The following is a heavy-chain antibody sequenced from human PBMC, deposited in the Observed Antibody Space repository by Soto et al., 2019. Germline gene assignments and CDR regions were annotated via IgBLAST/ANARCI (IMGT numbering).Heavy chain of an antibody. D-gene: IGHD3-10*01. CDR1: GGSISSYY. CDR3: ARLLWFGELRYFDY. Sequence: QVQLQESGPGLVKPSETLSLTCTVSGGSISSYYWSWIRQPPGKGLEWIGYIYYSGSTNYNPSLKSRVTISVDTSKNQFSLKLSSVTAADTAVYYCARLLWFGELRYFDYWGQGTLVTVSS. V-gene: IGHV4-59*01. CDR2: IYYSGST. J-gene: IGHJ4*02.